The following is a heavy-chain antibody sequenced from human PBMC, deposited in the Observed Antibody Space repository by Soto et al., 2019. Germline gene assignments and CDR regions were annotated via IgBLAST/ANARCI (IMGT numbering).Heavy chain of an antibody. CDR1: GGSISSSSYY. Sequence: SETLSLTCTVSGGSISSSSYYWGWIRQPPGKGLEWIGSIYYYGSTYYNPSLEGRVAISVDTSKNQFSLKLSSVTAADTAVYYCARREYYYNYWGPGTLVTVSS. CDR2: IYYYGST. V-gene: IGHV4-39*01. CDR3: ARREYYYNY. J-gene: IGHJ4*02.